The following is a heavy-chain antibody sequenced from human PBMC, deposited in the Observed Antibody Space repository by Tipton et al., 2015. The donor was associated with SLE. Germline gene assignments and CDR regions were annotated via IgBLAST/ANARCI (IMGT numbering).Heavy chain of an antibody. CDR3: ARDPANYPGAFDI. Sequence: TLSLTCTVSGGSISSYYWSWIRQPPGKGLEWIGYIYYSGSTNYNPSLKSRVTISVDTSKNQFSLKLSSVTAADTAVYYCARDPANYPGAFDIWGQGTMVTVSS. V-gene: IGHV4-59*01. CDR2: IYYSGST. D-gene: IGHD4/OR15-4a*01. J-gene: IGHJ3*02. CDR1: GGSISSYY.